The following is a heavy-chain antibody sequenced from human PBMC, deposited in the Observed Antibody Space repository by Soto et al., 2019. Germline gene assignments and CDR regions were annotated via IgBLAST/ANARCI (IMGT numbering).Heavy chain of an antibody. D-gene: IGHD6-6*01. J-gene: IGHJ6*02. CDR1: GGSISSGGYF. V-gene: IGHV4-31*03. CDR2: IYYSGST. CDR3: AREGAAPYYYYGMDV. Sequence: QVQLQESGPGLVKPSQTLSLTCTVSGGSISSGGYFWSWIRQHPGKGLEWIGFIYYSGSTYYNPSLKRRVTISVDTSKTQFPLKLGSVTAADTAGYYCAREGAAPYYYYGMDVWGQGTTVTVSS.